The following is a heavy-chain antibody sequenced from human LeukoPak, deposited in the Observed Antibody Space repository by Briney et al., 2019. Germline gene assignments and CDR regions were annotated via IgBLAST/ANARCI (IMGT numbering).Heavy chain of an antibody. CDR2: ISDSGST. J-gene: IGHJ5*02. Sequence: SETLSLTCTVSVGSISSYYWSWIRQPPGKGLEWIGYISDSGSTNYNPSLKSRVTMSVDTSKNQFSLQLNSVTPEDTAVYYCARGQFRYSSGWNDWFDPWGQGTLVTVSS. CDR3: ARGQFRYSSGWNDWFDP. D-gene: IGHD6-19*01. V-gene: IGHV4-59*12. CDR1: VGSISSYY.